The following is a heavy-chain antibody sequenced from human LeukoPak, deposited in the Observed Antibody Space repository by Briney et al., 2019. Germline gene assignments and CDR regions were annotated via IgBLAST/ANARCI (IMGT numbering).Heavy chain of an antibody. J-gene: IGHJ4*02. Sequence: PGGSLRLSCAASGFTFSTYSMNWVRQAPGKGLEWVSYISSTSTYIYFADSVKGRFTNSRDNAKNSLYLQMNSLRAEDTAVYYCARDEGAALDYWGQGTLVTVSS. CDR3: ARDEGAALDY. V-gene: IGHV3-21*01. D-gene: IGHD6-6*01. CDR1: GFTFSTYS. CDR2: ISSTSTYI.